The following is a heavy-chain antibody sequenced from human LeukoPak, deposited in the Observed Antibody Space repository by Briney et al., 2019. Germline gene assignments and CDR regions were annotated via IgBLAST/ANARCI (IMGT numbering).Heavy chain of an antibody. V-gene: IGHV4-39*01. Sequence: PSETLSLTCTVSGGSISSSSYYWGWIRQPPGKGLEWIGSIYYSGSTYYNPSLKSRVTISVDTSKNQFSLKLSSVTAADTAVYYCARTRNYYYDFDYWGQGTLVTVSS. J-gene: IGHJ4*02. CDR2: IYYSGST. D-gene: IGHD3-22*01. CDR1: GGSISSSSYY. CDR3: ARTRNYYYDFDY.